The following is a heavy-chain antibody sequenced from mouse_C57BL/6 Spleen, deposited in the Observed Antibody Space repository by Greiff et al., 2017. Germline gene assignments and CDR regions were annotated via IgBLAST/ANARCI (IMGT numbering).Heavy chain of an antibody. V-gene: IGHV1-15*01. CDR1: GYTFTDYE. Sequence: QVQLQQSGAELVRPGASVTLSCKASGYTFTDYEMHWVKQTPVHGLEWIGAIDPETGGTAYNQKFKGKAILTADKSSSTAYMELRSLTSEDSAVYYCTRVPYYSNFRGAMGYWGQGTSVTVSA. J-gene: IGHJ4*01. CDR3: TRVPYYSNFRGAMGY. D-gene: IGHD2-5*01. CDR2: IDPETGGT.